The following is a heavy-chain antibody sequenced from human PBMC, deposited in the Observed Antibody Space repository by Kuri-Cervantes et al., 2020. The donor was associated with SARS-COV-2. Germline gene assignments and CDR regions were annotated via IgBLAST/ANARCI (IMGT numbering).Heavy chain of an antibody. D-gene: IGHD3-3*01. J-gene: IGHJ6*02. CDR2: MNPNSGNT. Sequence: ASVKVSCKASGYTFTSYDINWVRQATGQGLEWMGWMNPNSGNTGYAQKFQGRVTVTRNTSISTAYMELSSLRSEDTAVYYCAREERIFNRVASDYYNFDVWGQGTTVTVSS. CDR3: AREERIFNRVASDYYNFDV. CDR1: GYTFTSYD. V-gene: IGHV1-8*01.